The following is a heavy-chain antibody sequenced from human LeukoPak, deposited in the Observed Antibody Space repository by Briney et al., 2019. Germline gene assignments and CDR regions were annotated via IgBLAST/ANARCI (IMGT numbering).Heavy chain of an antibody. V-gene: IGHV4-61*01. CDR3: ARVPGGGTAAN. Sequence: TSETLSLTCTVSGGSVSSGSYYWSWIRQPPGKGLEWIGYIYYSGSTNYNPSLKSRVTISVDMSKNQFSLRLGSVTTADTAVYYCARVPGGGTAANWGQGTMVTVSS. CDR2: IYYSGST. D-gene: IGHD1-7*01. J-gene: IGHJ3*01. CDR1: GGSVSSGSYY.